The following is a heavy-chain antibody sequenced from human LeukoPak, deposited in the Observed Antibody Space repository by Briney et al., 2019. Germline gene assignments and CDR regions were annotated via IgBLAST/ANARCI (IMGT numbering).Heavy chain of an antibody. D-gene: IGHD3-3*01. Sequence: PGRSLRLSCTASGFTFGDYAMSWVRQAPGKGLGWVGFTRSKAYGGTTEYAASVKGRFTISRDDSKSIAYLQMNSLKTEDTAVYYCTRDKDFWSGPYYYYYYGMDVWGQGSTVTVSS. V-gene: IGHV3-49*04. CDR3: TRDKDFWSGPYYYYYYGMDV. J-gene: IGHJ6*02. CDR2: TRSKAYGGTT. CDR1: GFTFGDYA.